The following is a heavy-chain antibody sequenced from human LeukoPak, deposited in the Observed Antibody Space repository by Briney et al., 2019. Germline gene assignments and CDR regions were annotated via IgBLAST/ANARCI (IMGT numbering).Heavy chain of an antibody. Sequence: GGSLRLSCAASGFTFSSYWVHWVRQAPGKGLVRVSRTNSDGSSTLYADSVKGRFTISRDNAKNTLYLQMDSLRAEATAVYYCARAGIAAAGTKGGLDYWGQGTLVTVSS. D-gene: IGHD6-13*01. CDR2: TNSDGSST. CDR3: ARAGIAAAGTKGGLDY. V-gene: IGHV3-74*01. CDR1: GFTFSSYW. J-gene: IGHJ4*02.